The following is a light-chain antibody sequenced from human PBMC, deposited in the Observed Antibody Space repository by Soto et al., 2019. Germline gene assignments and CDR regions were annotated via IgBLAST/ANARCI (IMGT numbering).Light chain of an antibody. Sequence: EIVLTQSPGTLSLSPRERATLSCRASQRVSSRYLAWYHQKPGQAYRLLIYDASSRATAIPDRFSGIGSGTDFTLTLSRLEPEDFAVYYCQKYGSSPRKFGQGTKVDI. CDR3: QKYGSSPRK. J-gene: IGKJ1*01. CDR2: DAS. CDR1: QRVSSRY. V-gene: IGKV3-20*01.